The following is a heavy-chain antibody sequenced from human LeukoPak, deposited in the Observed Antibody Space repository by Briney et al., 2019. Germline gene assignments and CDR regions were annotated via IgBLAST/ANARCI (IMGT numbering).Heavy chain of an antibody. D-gene: IGHD2-2*01. J-gene: IGHJ5*02. CDR1: GGSINTNNW. CDR2: IYHTGST. CDR3: ATERSRGLAL. Sequence: SGTLSLTCAVSGGSINTNNWWSWVRRPPGKGLEWIGEIYHTGSTNYNPSLQSRVTMSLDTSKKLFSLQMSSVTAADTAIYYCATERSRGLALWGQGALVIVSS. V-gene: IGHV4-4*02.